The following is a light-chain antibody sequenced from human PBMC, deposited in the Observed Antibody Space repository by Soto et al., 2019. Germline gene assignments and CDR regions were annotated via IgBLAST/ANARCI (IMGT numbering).Light chain of an antibody. J-gene: IGLJ2*01. CDR3: SSYTNTNTLV. CDR1: TSDVGGYNH. Sequence: QSALIQPASVSGSPGQSITISCTGTTSDVGGYNHVSWFQPHPGKVPKLMIYDVNNRPSGVSNRFSGSKSGNTASLTISGLQAEDEADYYCSSYTNTNTLVFGGGTKLTVL. CDR2: DVN. V-gene: IGLV2-14*01.